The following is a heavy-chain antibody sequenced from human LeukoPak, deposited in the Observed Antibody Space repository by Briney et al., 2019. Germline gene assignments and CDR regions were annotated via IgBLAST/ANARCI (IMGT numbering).Heavy chain of an antibody. CDR2: INHSGST. CDR3: ARDQRGYSYGYVPLFDY. V-gene: IGHV4-34*01. Sequence: SETLSLTCAVYGGSFSGYYWSWIRQPPGKGLEWIGEINHSGSTNYNPSLKSRVTISVDTSKNQFPLKLSSVTAADTAVYYCARDQRGYSYGYVPLFDYWGQGTLVTVSS. CDR1: GGSFSGYY. J-gene: IGHJ4*02. D-gene: IGHD5-18*01.